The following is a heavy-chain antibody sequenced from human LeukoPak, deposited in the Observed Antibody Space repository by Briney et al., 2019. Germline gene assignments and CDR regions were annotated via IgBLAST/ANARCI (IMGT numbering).Heavy chain of an antibody. CDR3: ARDLLSSSGWYYFDY. J-gene: IGHJ4*02. V-gene: IGHV4-59*12. CDR2: IYYSGST. CDR1: GGSISSYY. D-gene: IGHD6-19*01. Sequence: SETLSLTCTVSGGSISSYYWSWIRQPPGKGLEWIGYIYYSGSTNYNPSLKSRVTISVDKSKNQFSLKLSSVTAADTAVYYCARDLLSSSGWYYFDYWGQGTLVTVSS.